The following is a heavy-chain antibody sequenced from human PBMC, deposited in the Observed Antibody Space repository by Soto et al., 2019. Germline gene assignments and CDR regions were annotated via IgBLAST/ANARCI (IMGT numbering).Heavy chain of an antibody. J-gene: IGHJ5*02. D-gene: IGHD3-22*01. V-gene: IGHV5-51*01. CDR1: GYRFTSYW. CDR3: ARKDKSGYFNWFDP. CDR2: IFPSDSDN. Sequence: EYLKVSLRTSGYRFTSYWIAWVRQMPGKGLECMGIIFPSDSDNRYSPSFQGQVTISADRSTSTVFLQWDSLKASDTAVYFCARKDKSGYFNWFDPWGQGTLVTVSS.